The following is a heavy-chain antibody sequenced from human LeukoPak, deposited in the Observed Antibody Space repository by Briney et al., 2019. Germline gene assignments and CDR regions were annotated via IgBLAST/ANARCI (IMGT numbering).Heavy chain of an antibody. V-gene: IGHV1-69*13. Sequence: SVKVSCKASGGTFSSYAISWVRQAPGQGLEWMGGIIPIFGTANYAQKFQGRVTITADESTSTAYMELSSLRSEDTAVYYCARRGPERRPDYYDSSGYYNDAFDIWGQGTMVTVSS. D-gene: IGHD3-22*01. CDR1: GGTFSSYA. CDR2: IIPIFGTA. CDR3: ARRGPERRPDYYDSSGYYNDAFDI. J-gene: IGHJ3*02.